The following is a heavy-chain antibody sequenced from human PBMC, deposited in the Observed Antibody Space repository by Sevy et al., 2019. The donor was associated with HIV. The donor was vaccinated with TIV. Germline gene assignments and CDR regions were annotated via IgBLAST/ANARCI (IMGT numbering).Heavy chain of an antibody. J-gene: IGHJ6*02. Sequence: GGCLRLSCAASGFTFDDYAMHWVRQAPGKGLEWISGISWNSGSIGYADSVKGRFTISRDNAKNSLYLQMNSLRAEDTALYYCTKESQGIAAAGTFGYYYGMDVWGQGTTVTVSS. V-gene: IGHV3-9*01. CDR2: ISWNSGSI. D-gene: IGHD6-13*01. CDR3: TKESQGIAAAGTFGYYYGMDV. CDR1: GFTFDDYA.